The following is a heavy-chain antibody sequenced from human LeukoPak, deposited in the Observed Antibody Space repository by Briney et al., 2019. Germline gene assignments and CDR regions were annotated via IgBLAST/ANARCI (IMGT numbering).Heavy chain of an antibody. CDR3: ARAQKGGTTYGWFDN. Sequence: SESLSLTCTVAGGSISSFYWSWVRQSHGKGLEWVGYINQSATTKYRPPHKNRAINSVNTSKNQFSLKLSSVTAADTAMYYCARAQKGGTTYGWFDNWGQGTLVTVSS. J-gene: IGHJ4*02. CDR2: INQSATT. CDR1: GGSISSFY. D-gene: IGHD3-10*01. V-gene: IGHV4-59*01.